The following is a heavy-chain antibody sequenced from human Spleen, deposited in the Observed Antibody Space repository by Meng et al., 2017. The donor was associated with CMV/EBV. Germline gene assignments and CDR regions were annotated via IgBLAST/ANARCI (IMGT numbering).Heavy chain of an antibody. CDR2: IGSAGDR. J-gene: IGHJ6*02. Sequence: GESLKISCAASGFSFSSHDMHWVRQTPGKGLEWVSSIGSAGDRYYAGSVKGRFTISRENAKNSFSLQMNSLRAEDTAVYYCAYEAFDYYGLDVWGQGTTVTVSS. V-gene: IGHV3-13*01. D-gene: IGHD2/OR15-2a*01. CDR3: AYEAFDYYGLDV. CDR1: GFSFSSHD.